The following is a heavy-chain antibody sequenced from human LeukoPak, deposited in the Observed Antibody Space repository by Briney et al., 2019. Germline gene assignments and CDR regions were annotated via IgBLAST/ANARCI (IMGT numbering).Heavy chain of an antibody. J-gene: IGHJ4*02. V-gene: IGHV3-7*03. CDR1: GFTLSRHW. Sequence: GGSLRLSCAASGFTLSRHWMTWVRQAPGKGLEWVANIKEDGTKENYVDSVKGRFTISRDNAKNSLYLHMNSLRAEDTAVYYCATPLDYYDSSGYHQGGDWGQGTLVTVSS. CDR2: IKEDGTKE. D-gene: IGHD3-22*01. CDR3: ATPLDYYDSSGYHQGGD.